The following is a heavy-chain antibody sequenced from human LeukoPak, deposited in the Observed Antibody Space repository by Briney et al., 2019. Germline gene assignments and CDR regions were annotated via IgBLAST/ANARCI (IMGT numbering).Heavy chain of an antibody. CDR2: INAYTGNT. D-gene: IGHD5-18*01. V-gene: IGHV1-18*01. Sequence: ASVKVSCKASGYTFTSYGISWVRQAPGQGLEWMGWINAYTGNTNYAQNLQGRVTMTTDTSTGTAYMELRSLRSDDTAVYYCAREELEVMARAYSYGSRRSAMDVWGQGTTVTVSS. J-gene: IGHJ6*02. CDR3: AREELEVMARAYSYGSRRSAMDV. CDR1: GYTFTSYG.